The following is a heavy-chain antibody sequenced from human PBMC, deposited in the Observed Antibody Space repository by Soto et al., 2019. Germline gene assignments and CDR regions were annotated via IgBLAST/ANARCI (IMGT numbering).Heavy chain of an antibody. D-gene: IGHD6-19*01. J-gene: IGHJ6*02. Sequence: GESLKISCKGSGYSFPSLLIGGVRQMPGKGLEGMGIIYHGDSDTRYSPSSQGQVPISADKSIITAYLQWNSLKASETAMYYCARGIAVAGAYYYYGMDVWGQGTTVTVSS. V-gene: IGHV5-51*01. CDR2: IYHGDSDT. CDR1: GYSFPSLL. CDR3: ARGIAVAGAYYYYGMDV.